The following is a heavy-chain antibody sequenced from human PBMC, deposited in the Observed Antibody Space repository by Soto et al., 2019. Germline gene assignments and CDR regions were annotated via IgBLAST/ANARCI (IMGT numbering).Heavy chain of an antibody. Sequence: ASVKVSCKASGYTFTSYGISWVRQAPGQGLERMGWISAYNGNTNYAQKLQGRVTMTTDTSTSTAYMELRSLRSDDTAVYYCARFRPSLSYSYYYYGMDVWGQGTTVTVSS. J-gene: IGHJ6*02. CDR3: ARFRPSLSYSYYYYGMDV. D-gene: IGHD5-18*01. CDR1: GYTFTSYG. V-gene: IGHV1-18*01. CDR2: ISAYNGNT.